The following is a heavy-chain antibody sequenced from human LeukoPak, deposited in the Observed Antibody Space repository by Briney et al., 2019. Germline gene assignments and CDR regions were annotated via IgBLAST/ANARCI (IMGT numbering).Heavy chain of an antibody. D-gene: IGHD6-6*01. Sequence: GGSLRLSCTASGFSFSGHWMHWARQLPGKGLVWVSRISPTGSTTSYADSVKGRFTVSRDNAKNTLYLQVNNLRAEDTAVYYCARGPNSNWSGLDFWGQGTLLTVST. CDR1: GFSFSGHW. J-gene: IGHJ4*02. CDR2: ISPTGSTT. V-gene: IGHV3-74*01. CDR3: ARGPNSNWSGLDF.